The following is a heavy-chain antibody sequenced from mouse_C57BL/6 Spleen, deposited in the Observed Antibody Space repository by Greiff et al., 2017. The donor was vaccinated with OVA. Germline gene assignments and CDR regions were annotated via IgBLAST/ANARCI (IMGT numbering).Heavy chain of an antibody. V-gene: IGHV1-81*01. CDR2: IYPRSGNT. D-gene: IGHD1-1*01. CDR3: ARGGYYGSNYAMDY. CDR1: GYTFTSYG. J-gene: IGHJ4*01. Sequence: QVHVKQSGAELARPGASVKLSCKASGYTFTSYGISWEKQRTGQGLEWIGEIYPRSGNTYYNEKFKGKATLTADKSSSTAYMELRSLTSEDSAVYFCARGGYYGSNYAMDYWGQGTSVTVSS.